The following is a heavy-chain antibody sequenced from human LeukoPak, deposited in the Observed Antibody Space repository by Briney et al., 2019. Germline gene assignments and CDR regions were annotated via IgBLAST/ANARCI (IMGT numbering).Heavy chain of an antibody. CDR1: GFTFTNAW. CDR3: TTDLGTYYHGSQRLIPIDY. CDR2: IKSKTDGETT. V-gene: IGHV3-15*01. J-gene: IGHJ4*02. D-gene: IGHD3-10*01. Sequence: GGSLRLSCEDSGFTFTNAWMSWVRQAPGKGLEWIGRIKSKTDGETTNYAEPVRGRFTISRDDSKSAVYLQMNSLKIEDTAVYYCTTDLGTYYHGSQRLIPIDYWGQGTLVTVSS.